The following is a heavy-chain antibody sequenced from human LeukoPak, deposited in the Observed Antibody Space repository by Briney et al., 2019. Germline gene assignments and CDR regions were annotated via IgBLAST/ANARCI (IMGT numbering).Heavy chain of an antibody. CDR3: AGEPFEAGVYSFDI. D-gene: IGHD3-9*01. V-gene: IGHV3-21*01. Sequence: GSLRLSCAASGFTFSSYSMNWVRQAPGKGLEWVSSISSSSSYIYYADSVKGRFTISRDNAKNSLYLQMNSLRAEDTAVYYCAGEPFEAGVYSFDIWGQGKMVTVSS. CDR2: ISSSSSYI. J-gene: IGHJ3*02. CDR1: GFTFSSYS.